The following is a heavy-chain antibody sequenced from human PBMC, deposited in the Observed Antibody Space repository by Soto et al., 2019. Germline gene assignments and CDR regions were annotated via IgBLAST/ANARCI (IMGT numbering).Heavy chain of an antibody. J-gene: IGHJ4*02. D-gene: IGHD5-18*01. V-gene: IGHV4-34*01. CDR1: GGSFSGYY. CDR2: INQSGGT. Sequence: SETLSLTCAVYGGSFSGYYWSWIRQPPGKGLEWIGEINQSGGTNYNPSLKSRVTISVDTSKNQFSLKLSSVTAADTAVYYCSRRSDTAMVTGFDYWGQGTLVTVSS. CDR3: SRRSDTAMVTGFDY.